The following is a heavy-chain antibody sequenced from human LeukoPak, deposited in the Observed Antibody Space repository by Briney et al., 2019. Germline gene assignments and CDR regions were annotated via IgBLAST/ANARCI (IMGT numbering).Heavy chain of an antibody. CDR3: IKGPSFDY. Sequence: GGSLRLSCAASGLTFSSHWMHWVRQAPGKGLEWVSGISWNSGTIGYADSVKGRFTISRDNAKNPLYLQMNSLRAEDTALYYCIKGPSFDYWGQGTLVTVSS. J-gene: IGHJ4*02. CDR2: ISWNSGTI. CDR1: GLTFSSHW. V-gene: IGHV3-9*01.